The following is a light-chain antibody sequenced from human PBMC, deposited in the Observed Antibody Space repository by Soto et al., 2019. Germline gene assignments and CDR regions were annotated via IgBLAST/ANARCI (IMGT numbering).Light chain of an antibody. Sequence: QSVLTQSPSASGTPGQRVTISCSGSASTIGRNYVYWYQQLPGTAPKLLIYRNSQRPSGVPDRFSGSKSGTSASLAISGLRSEDEADYYCAAWDDNLSGLYVFGDGTKVTVL. J-gene: IGLJ1*01. V-gene: IGLV1-47*01. CDR3: AAWDDNLSGLYV. CDR2: RNS. CDR1: ASTIGRNY.